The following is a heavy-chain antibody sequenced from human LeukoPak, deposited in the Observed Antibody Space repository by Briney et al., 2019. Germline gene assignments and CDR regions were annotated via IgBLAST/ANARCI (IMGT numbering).Heavy chain of an antibody. CDR2: IYSGGST. Sequence: PGGSLRLSCAASGFTVSSNYMSWVRQAPGKGLEWVSVIYSGGSTYYADSVKGRFTISRDNSKNTLYLQMNSLRAEDTAVYYCAKTYYYDSGNYWGQGTLVTVSS. CDR1: GFTVSSNY. V-gene: IGHV3-53*01. D-gene: IGHD3-10*01. J-gene: IGHJ4*02. CDR3: AKTYYYDSGNY.